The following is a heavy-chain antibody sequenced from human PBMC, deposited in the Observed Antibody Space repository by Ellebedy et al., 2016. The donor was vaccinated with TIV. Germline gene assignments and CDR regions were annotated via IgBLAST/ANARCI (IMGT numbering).Heavy chain of an antibody. D-gene: IGHD3-3*01. Sequence: PGGSLRLSCAASGFTFSSYAMSWVRQAPGKGLEWVLAISGSGGSTYYADSVKGRFTISRDNSKNTLYLQMNSLRTEDTAIYYCARDRFLEWGNWFAPWGQGTLVTISS. CDR2: ISGSGGST. V-gene: IGHV3-23*01. J-gene: IGHJ5*02. CDR1: GFTFSSYA. CDR3: ARDRFLEWGNWFAP.